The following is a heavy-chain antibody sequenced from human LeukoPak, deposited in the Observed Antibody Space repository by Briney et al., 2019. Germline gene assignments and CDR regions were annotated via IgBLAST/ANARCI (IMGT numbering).Heavy chain of an antibody. CDR3: ARDAKDDILTGYYNSDWFDP. J-gene: IGHJ5*02. V-gene: IGHV1-8*01. CDR1: GYTFTSYD. Sequence: ASVKVSRKASGYTFTSYDINWVRQATGQGLEWMGWMNPNSGNTGYAQKFQGRVTMTRNTPISTAYMELSSLRSEDTAVYYCARDAKDDILTGYYNSDWFDPWGQGTLVTVSS. CDR2: MNPNSGNT. D-gene: IGHD3-9*01.